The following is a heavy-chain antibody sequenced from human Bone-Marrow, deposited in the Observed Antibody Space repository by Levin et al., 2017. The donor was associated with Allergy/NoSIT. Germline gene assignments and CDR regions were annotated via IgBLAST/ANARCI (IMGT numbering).Heavy chain of an antibody. Sequence: GGSLRLSCAASGFTFSSYGMHWVRQAPGKGLEWVAVIWYDGSNKYYADSVKGRFTISRDNSKNTLYLQMNSLRAEDTAVYYCARDSDRVAAAHFDPWGQGTLVTVSS. CDR1: GFTFSSYG. D-gene: IGHD6-13*01. J-gene: IGHJ5*02. CDR3: ARDSDRVAAAHFDP. CDR2: IWYDGSNK. V-gene: IGHV3-33*01.